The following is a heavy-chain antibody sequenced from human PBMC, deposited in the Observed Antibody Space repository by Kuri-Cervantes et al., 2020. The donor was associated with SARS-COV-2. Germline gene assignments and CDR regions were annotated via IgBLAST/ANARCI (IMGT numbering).Heavy chain of an antibody. J-gene: IGHJ4*02. CDR3: AKDTYLYYYGSGSPNY. CDR1: GFTFSSYG. CDR2: IRYDGSNK. Sequence: GGSLRLSCAASGFTFSSYGMHWVRQAPGKGLEWVAFIRYDGSNKYYADSVKGRFTISRDNSKNTLYLQMNSLRAEDTAVYYCAKDTYLYYYGSGSPNYWGQGTLVTVSS. D-gene: IGHD3-10*01. V-gene: IGHV3-30*02.